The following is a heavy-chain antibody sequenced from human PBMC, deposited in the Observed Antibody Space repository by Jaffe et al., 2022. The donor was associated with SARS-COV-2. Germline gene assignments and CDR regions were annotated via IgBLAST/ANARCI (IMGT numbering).Heavy chain of an antibody. CDR1: GFTFSSYS. D-gene: IGHD3-10*01. J-gene: IGHJ6*02. Sequence: EVQLVESGGGLVQPGGSLRLSCAASGFTFSSYSMNWVRQAPGKGLEWVSYISSSSSTIYYADSVKGRFTISRDNAKNSLYLQMNSLRDEDTAVYYCASTYYYGSGSYYSYYYYGMDVWGQGTTVTVSS. CDR2: ISSSSSTI. CDR3: ASTYYYGSGSYYSYYYYGMDV. V-gene: IGHV3-48*02.